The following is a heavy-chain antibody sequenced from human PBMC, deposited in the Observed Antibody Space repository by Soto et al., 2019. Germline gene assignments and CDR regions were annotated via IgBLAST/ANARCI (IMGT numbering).Heavy chain of an antibody. CDR3: GRGGSGIYGMDI. CDR1: GFTFSSYW. Sequence: EVQLVESGGGLVQPGGSLRLACAASGFTFSSYWMHWVRQAPGKGLVWISRIIRDGSRTNYADSVKGRFTISRDNAKNTLYLEINRLRADDTAVYFCGRGGSGIYGMDIWGQGTTVIVSS. J-gene: IGHJ6*02. CDR2: IIRDGSRT. D-gene: IGHD6-13*01. V-gene: IGHV3-74*01.